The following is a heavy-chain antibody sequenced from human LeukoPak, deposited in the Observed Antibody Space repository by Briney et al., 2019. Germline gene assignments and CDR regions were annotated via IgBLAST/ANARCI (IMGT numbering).Heavy chain of an antibody. D-gene: IGHD6-19*01. CDR1: GGSFSGYY. V-gene: IGHV4-34*01. Sequence: SETLSLTCAVYGGSFSGYYWSWIRQPPGKGLEWIGEINHSGSTNYNPSLKSRVTISVDTSKNQFSLKLSSVTAAETAVYYCARARSHSSGWNFWGQGTLVTVSS. J-gene: IGHJ4*02. CDR3: ARARSHSSGWNF. CDR2: INHSGST.